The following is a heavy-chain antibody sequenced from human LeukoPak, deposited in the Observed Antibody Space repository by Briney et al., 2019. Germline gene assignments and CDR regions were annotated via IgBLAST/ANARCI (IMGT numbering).Heavy chain of an antibody. D-gene: IGHD2-8*01. J-gene: IGHJ3*02. CDR3: ARDKMVAGAFDI. CDR1: GGSISSYY. V-gene: IGHV4-59*01. CDR2: TYYSGST. Sequence: SETLSLTCAVSGGSISSYYWSWIRQPPGKGLEWIGYTYYSGSTNYNPSLKSRVTISVDTSKNQFSLKLSSVTAADTAVYYCARDKMVAGAFDIWGQGTMVTVSS.